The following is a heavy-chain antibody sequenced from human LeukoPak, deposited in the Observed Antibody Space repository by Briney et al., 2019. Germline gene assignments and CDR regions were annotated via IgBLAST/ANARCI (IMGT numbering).Heavy chain of an antibody. D-gene: IGHD3-9*01. CDR3: AKWGDYDVLTGYYVSDY. J-gene: IGHJ4*02. Sequence: GASLGLSCAASGFTFSNYAMSWVRQAPGKGLEWVSAITGSGGNTYYADSMKGRFTISRDNSKNTVFLQMNSLRAEDTAVYYCAKWGDYDVLTGYYVSDYWGQGTLVTVSS. CDR1: GFTFSNYA. CDR2: ITGSGGNT. V-gene: IGHV3-23*01.